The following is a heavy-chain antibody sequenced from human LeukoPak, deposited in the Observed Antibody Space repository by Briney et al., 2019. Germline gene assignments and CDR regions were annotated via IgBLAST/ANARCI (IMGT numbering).Heavy chain of an antibody. V-gene: IGHV4-59*12. CDR2: IYYSGST. CDR3: ARVVVVPAAMSGYYYYYGMDV. J-gene: IGHJ6*02. Sequence: KPSETLSLTCTVSGGSISSYYWSWIRQPPGKGLEWIGYIYYSGSTNYNPSLKSRVTMSVDTSKNQFSLKLSSVTAADTAVYYCARVVVVPAAMSGYYYYYGMDVWGQGTTVTVSS. D-gene: IGHD2-2*01. CDR1: GGSISSYY.